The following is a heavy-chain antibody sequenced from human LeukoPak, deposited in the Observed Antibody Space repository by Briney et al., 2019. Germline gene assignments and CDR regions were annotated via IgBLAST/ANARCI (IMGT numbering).Heavy chain of an antibody. CDR2: INSDGSST. CDR1: GFPFSTYS. CDR3: AIDPVGTGHMDV. V-gene: IGHV3-74*01. J-gene: IGHJ6*03. D-gene: IGHD1-1*01. Sequence: GGSLRLSCAGSGFPFSTYSMNWVRQAPGKGLVWVSRINSDGSSTSYADSVKGRFTISRDNAKNTLYLQMNSLRAEDTAVYYCAIDPVGTGHMDVWGKGTTVTVSS.